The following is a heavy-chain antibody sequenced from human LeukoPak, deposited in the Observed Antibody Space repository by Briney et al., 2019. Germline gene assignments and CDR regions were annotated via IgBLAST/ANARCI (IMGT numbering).Heavy chain of an antibody. CDR2: INHSGST. CDR3: ARAYSPPQWSPFDY. J-gene: IGHJ4*02. V-gene: IGHV4-34*01. D-gene: IGHD6-13*01. CDR1: GGSFSGYY. Sequence: SETLSLTCAVYGGSFSGYYWSWIRQPPGKGLEWIGEINHSGSTYYKPSLKSRVTISLDTSKNQFSLKLSSVTAADTAVYYCARAYSPPQWSPFDYWGQGTLVTVSS.